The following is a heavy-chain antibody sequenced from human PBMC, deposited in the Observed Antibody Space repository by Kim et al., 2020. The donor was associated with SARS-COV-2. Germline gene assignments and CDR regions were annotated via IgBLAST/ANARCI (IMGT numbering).Heavy chain of an antibody. V-gene: IGHV4-59*01. CDR3: ARQTYYYGSGSSTYYFYG. CDR2: FYYTGST. Sequence: SETLSLTCTVSGGSISSDSWSWIRQPPGKGLECIGYFYYTGSTNYNPSLKSRVNISVDTSKNQFSLKLSSVTAADTAVYYCARQTYYYGSGSSTYYFYG. D-gene: IGHD3-10*01. CDR1: GGSISSDS. J-gene: IGHJ6*01.